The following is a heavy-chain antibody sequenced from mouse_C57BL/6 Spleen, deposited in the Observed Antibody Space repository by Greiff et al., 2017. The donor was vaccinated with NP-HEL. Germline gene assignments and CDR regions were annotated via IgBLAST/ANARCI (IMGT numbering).Heavy chain of an antibody. D-gene: IGHD2-10*02. Sequence: QVQLQQSGPGLVQPSQSLSITCTVSGFSLTSYGVHWVRQSPGKGLEWLGVIWSGGSTDYNAAFISRLSISKDNSKSQVFFKMNSLQADDTAIYYCARNQGYGNYEAWFAYWGQGTLVTVSA. J-gene: IGHJ3*01. CDR3: ARNQGYGNYEAWFAY. V-gene: IGHV2-2*01. CDR2: IWSGGST. CDR1: GFSLTSYG.